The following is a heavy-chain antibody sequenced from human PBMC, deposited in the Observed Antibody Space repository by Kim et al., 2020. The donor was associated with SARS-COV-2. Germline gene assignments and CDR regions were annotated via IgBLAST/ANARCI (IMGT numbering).Heavy chain of an antibody. J-gene: IGHJ6*03. CDR3: AGGRRQGVSRPYYTY. CDR2: INHSGST. D-gene: IGHD3-16*01. V-gene: IGHV4-34*01. CDR1: GGSFSGYY. Sequence: SETLSLTCAVYGGSFSGYYWSWIRQPPGKGLEWIGEINHSGSTNYNPSLKSRATISVDTSKNQFSLKLSSVTAAATAVYYCAGGRRQGVSRPYYTY.